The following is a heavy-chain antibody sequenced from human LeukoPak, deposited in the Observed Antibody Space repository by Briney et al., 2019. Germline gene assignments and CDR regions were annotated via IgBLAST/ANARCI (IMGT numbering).Heavy chain of an antibody. Sequence: PSETLSLTCAVHGASFSGYSWSWVRQPPGKGLEWIGEVNRVGNTIYNPSLKSRVTISIDTSTTQFSLRLSSVTVADTAVYFCARERVVSDYNWFDPWGQGTLDTVSS. CDR1: GASFSGYS. V-gene: IGHV4-34*01. CDR3: ARERVVSDYNWFDP. J-gene: IGHJ5*02. D-gene: IGHD6-25*01. CDR2: VNRVGNT.